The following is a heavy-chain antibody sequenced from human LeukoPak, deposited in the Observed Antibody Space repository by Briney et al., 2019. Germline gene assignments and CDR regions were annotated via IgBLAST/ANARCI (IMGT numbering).Heavy chain of an antibody. J-gene: IGHJ4*02. Sequence: GGSLRLSCAASGFSFSSYGMHWVRHRPGRGPEWVALIPYDGIDENYADFAKGRFTISRDNLKNTVYPLINSVRTEDTAVYYCAKDSTGYHPGYWGQGTLVTVSS. CDR1: GFSFSSYG. D-gene: IGHD3-9*01. CDR3: AKDSTGYHPGY. V-gene: IGHV3-30*02. CDR2: IPYDGIDE.